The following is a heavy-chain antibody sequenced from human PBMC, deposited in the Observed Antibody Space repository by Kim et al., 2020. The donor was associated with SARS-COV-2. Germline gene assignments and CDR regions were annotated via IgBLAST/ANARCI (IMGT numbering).Heavy chain of an antibody. V-gene: IGHV3-7*01. D-gene: IGHD6-13*01. CDR1: GFTFSSYW. CDR2: IKQDGSEK. CDR3: ARVTSSSWYSPGPFAYYYYYMDV. J-gene: IGHJ6*03. Sequence: GGSLRLSCAASGFTFSSYWMSWVRQAPGKGLEWVANIKQDGSEKYYVDSVKGRFTISRDNAKNSLYLQMNSLRAEDTAVYYCARVTSSSWYSPGPFAYYYYYMDVWGKGTTVTVSS.